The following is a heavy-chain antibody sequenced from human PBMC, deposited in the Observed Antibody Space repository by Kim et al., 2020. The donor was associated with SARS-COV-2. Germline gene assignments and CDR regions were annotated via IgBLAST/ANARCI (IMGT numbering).Heavy chain of an antibody. CDR1: GGTFSSYA. J-gene: IGHJ6*02. CDR3: ARCYWGNYGSYYYYGMDV. D-gene: IGHD4-4*01. V-gene: IGHV1-69*13. Sequence: SVKVSCKASGGTFSSYAISWVRQAPGQGLEWMGGIIPIFGTANYAQKFQGRVTITADESTSTAYMELSSLRSEDTAVYYCARCYWGNYGSYYYYGMDVWGQGTTVTVSS. CDR2: IIPIFGTA.